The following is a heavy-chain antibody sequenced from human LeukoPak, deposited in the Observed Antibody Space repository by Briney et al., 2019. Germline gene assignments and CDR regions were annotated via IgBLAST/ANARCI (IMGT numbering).Heavy chain of an antibody. CDR3: SRGLDSRKLGY. V-gene: IGHV4-31*03. J-gene: IGHJ4*02. Sequence: SETLSLTCTVSGASFSSGDQYWNRIRQSPGKVLEWIGSIHPSGMLYNNPSLESRVTISTDTSKNQFSLNLNSVTVADTAVYFCSRGLDSRKLGYWGQGTLVTVSS. D-gene: IGHD3-22*01. CDR1: GASFSSGDQY. CDR2: IHPSGML.